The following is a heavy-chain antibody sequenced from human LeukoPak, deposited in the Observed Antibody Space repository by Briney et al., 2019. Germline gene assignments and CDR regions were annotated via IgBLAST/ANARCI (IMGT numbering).Heavy chain of an antibody. J-gene: IGHJ6*03. V-gene: IGHV3-7*01. D-gene: IGHD3-9*01. CDR3: ARGLRYFDFYYMDV. CDR2: IKQDGSEK. Sequence: GGSLRLSCAASGFTFSSYWMSWVRQAPGKGLEWVANIKQDGSEKYYVDSVKGRFTISRDNAKNSLYLQMNSLRAEDTAVYYCARGLRYFDFYYMDVWGKGTTVTVSS. CDR1: GFTFSSYW.